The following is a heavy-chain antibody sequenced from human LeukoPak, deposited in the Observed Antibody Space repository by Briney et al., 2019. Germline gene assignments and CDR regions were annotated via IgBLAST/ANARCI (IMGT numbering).Heavy chain of an antibody. CDR1: GASISSTSDY. CDR3: VRQKQHCDGGSCFPPDC. D-gene: IGHD2-15*01. CDR2: IYYSGRA. V-gene: IGHV4-39*01. Sequence: SQTLSLTCTVSGASISSTSDYWGWIRQPPGKGLEWIGTIYYSGRAYHNPSLRSRLTISVDTSKNQFSLKLNSVTATDTAIYYCVRQKQHCDGGSCFPPDCWGQGTLVTVSS. J-gene: IGHJ4*02.